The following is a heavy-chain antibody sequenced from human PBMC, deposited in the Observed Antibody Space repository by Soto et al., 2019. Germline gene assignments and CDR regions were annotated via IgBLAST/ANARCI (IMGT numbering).Heavy chain of an antibody. CDR3: VRDSIAASGFDS. D-gene: IGHD6-13*01. CDR2: IIPLFGTT. J-gene: IGHJ4*02. V-gene: IGHV1-69*12. Sequence: QVQLVQSGAEVKKPGSSVKVSCKVSGGPFSSHTLSWVRQAPGQGPEWMGEIIPLFGTTNYVQGFQGRLTIAADVSTNTAYMELSSLRSDDTALYYCVRDSIAASGFDSWGQGTLVTVS. CDR1: GGPFSSHT.